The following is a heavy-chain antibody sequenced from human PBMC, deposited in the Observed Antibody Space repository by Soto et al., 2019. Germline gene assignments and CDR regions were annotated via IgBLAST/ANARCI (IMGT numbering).Heavy chain of an antibody. CDR1: GDTFSNYA. CDR2: IIPFYDKP. J-gene: IGHJ6*04. Sequence: QVELVQSGIEVKNPGSSVKVSCKASGDTFSNYAINWVRQAPGQGLEWMGGIIPFYDKPNYAENFLGRVTISADKFTATAYLEVSSLRSEDTAVYFCARGYRELFFYAMDVWGCGNPVIVSS. D-gene: IGHD1-26*01. CDR3: ARGYRELFFYAMDV. V-gene: IGHV1-69*06.